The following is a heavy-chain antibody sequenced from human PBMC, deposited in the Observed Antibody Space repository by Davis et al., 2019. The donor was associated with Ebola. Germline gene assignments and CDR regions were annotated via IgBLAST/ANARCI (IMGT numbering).Heavy chain of an antibody. J-gene: IGHJ4*02. CDR2: ISGSGGST. V-gene: IGHV3-23*01. CDR3: ALNSGSYVGYFDY. Sequence: GESLKISCAASGFTFSDYYMSWVRQAPGKGLEWVSAISGSGGSTYYADSVKGRFTISRDNSKNTLYLQMNSLRAEDTAVYYCALNSGSYVGYFDYWGQGTLVTVSS. CDR1: GFTFSDYY. D-gene: IGHD1-26*01.